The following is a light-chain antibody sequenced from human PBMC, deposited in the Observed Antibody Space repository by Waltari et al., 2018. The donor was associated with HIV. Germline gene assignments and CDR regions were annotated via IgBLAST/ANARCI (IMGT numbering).Light chain of an antibody. CDR1: SGHSNYA. CDR3: QTWGTGIQV. CDR2: IDNDGSH. V-gene: IGLV4-69*01. J-gene: IGLJ3*02. Sequence: QLVVTQSPSASASLGASVKLTCTLSSGHSNYAIAWHQQQPEKGPRYLMKIDNDGSHNKGDGIPVRFSGSSSGAERYLTIYSLQSEDEADYYCQTWGTGIQVFGGGTKLTVL.